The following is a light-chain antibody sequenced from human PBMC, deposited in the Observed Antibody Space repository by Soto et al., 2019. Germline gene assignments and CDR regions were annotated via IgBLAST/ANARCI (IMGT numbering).Light chain of an antibody. CDR1: QGISSY. J-gene: IGKJ4*01. V-gene: IGKV1-8*01. CDR3: QQYYSYPLT. Sequence: IRMTQSPSSFSASTGDRVTITCRASQGISSYLASYQQKPGKARKLMIYAASTLQSGVPSRFSGSGSGTDFTLTISCLQSEDFATYFCQQYYSYPLTFGGGTKVEIK. CDR2: AAS.